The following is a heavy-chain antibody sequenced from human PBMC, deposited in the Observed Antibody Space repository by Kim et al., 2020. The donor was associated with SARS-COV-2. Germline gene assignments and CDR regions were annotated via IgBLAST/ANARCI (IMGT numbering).Heavy chain of an antibody. CDR2: INAGNGNT. D-gene: IGHD3-10*01. V-gene: IGHV1-3*01. Sequence: ASVKVSCKASGYTFTSYAMHWVRQAPGQRLEWMGWINAGNGNTKYSQKFQGRVTITRDTSASTAYMELSSLRSEDTAVYYCARGHHRSGSDNWFDPWGQGTLVTVSS. CDR3: ARGHHRSGSDNWFDP. CDR1: GYTFTSYA. J-gene: IGHJ5*02.